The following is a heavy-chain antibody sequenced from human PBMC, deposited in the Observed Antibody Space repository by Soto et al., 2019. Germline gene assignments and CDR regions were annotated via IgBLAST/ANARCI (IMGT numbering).Heavy chain of an antibody. CDR2: ISTYSGDT. Sequence: ASVKVSCKASGYTFFTYDIRWVRQAPGQGLEWMGWISTYSGDTKYAQKFQGRVTMTTDTSTTTAYLELRSLRSDDTAVYYCARHHGPTTSENWFDPWGQGTLVTVSS. D-gene: IGHD5-12*01. J-gene: IGHJ5*02. V-gene: IGHV1-18*01. CDR1: GYTFFTYD. CDR3: ARHHGPTTSENWFDP.